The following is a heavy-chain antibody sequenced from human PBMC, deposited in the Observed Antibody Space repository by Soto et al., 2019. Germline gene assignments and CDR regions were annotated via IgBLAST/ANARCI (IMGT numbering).Heavy chain of an antibody. D-gene: IGHD1-7*01. V-gene: IGHV3-64*01. CDR1: EFTFSSYD. CDR3: VRRVSGNYDY. Sequence: EVQLAESGGGMVQPGGSLRLSCVASEFTFSSYDRHWVRQAPGKGLEYVSSISSNGGTTYYGNSVKGRFTISRDNSKNTLYLQMGSLRAEDMAVYYCVRRVSGNYDYWGQGTLVTVSS. J-gene: IGHJ4*02. CDR2: ISSNGGTT.